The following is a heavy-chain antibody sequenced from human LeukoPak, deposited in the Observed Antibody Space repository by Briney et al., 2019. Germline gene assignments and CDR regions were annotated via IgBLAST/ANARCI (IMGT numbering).Heavy chain of an antibody. CDR3: AKDIPGELSFVFDY. J-gene: IGHJ4*02. Sequence: GGSLRLSCAASGFTFDDYAMHWVRQAPGKGPEWVSLISGDGGSTYYADSVKGRFTISRDNSKNSLYLQMNSLRTDDTASYYCAKDIPGELSFVFDYWGQGTLVTVSS. V-gene: IGHV3-43*02. CDR1: GFTFDDYA. CDR2: ISGDGGST. D-gene: IGHD3-10*01.